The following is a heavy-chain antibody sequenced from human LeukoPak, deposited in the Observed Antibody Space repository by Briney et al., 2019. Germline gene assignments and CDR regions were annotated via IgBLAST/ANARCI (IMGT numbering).Heavy chain of an antibody. D-gene: IGHD3-10*01. V-gene: IGHV3-23*01. J-gene: IGHJ4*02. CDR3: AKSKDRTMVRGVLDY. Sequence: GGSLRLSCAASGFTFSSYAMSWVRQAPGKGLEWVSAISGSGGSTYYADSVKGRFTIFRDNSKNTLYLQMNSLRAEDTAVYYCAKSKDRTMVRGVLDYWGQGTLVTVSS. CDR2: ISGSGGST. CDR1: GFTFSSYA.